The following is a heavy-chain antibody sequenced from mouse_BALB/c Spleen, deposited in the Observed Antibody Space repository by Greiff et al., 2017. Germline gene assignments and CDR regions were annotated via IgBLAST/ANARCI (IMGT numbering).Heavy chain of an antibody. CDR1: GFTFSSFG. CDR2: ISSGSSTI. V-gene: IGHV5-17*02. D-gene: IGHD4-1*01. J-gene: IGHJ4*01. Sequence: EVQGVESGGGLVQPGGSRKLSCAASGFTFSSFGMHWVRQAPEKGLEWVAYISSGSSTIYYADTVKGRFTISRDNPKNTLFLQMTSLRSEDTAMYYCARKRTGTNYAMDYWGQGTSVTVSS. CDR3: ARKRTGTNYAMDY.